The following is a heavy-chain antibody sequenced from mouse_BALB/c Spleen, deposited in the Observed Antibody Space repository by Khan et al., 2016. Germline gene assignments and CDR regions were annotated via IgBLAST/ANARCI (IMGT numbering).Heavy chain of an antibody. D-gene: IGHD2-4*01. CDR1: GFSLSTYGMG. J-gene: IGHJ3*01. Sequence: QVTLKESGPGILQPSQTLSLTCSFSGFSLSTYGMGVSWIRQPSGKGLEWLAPIYWDDDKRYNPSLKSRLTISKAISRNQVFIKITSVDTADTAAYYWARPPSTMSTSGLAYWGQGTLLTVSA. CDR3: ARPPSTMSTSGLAY. CDR2: IYWDDDK. V-gene: IGHV8-12*01.